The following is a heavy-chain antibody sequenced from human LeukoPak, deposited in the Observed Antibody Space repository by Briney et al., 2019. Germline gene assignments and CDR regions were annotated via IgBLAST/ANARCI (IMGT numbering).Heavy chain of an antibody. CDR1: GFTFSSYS. CDR2: ISSRSSFI. Sequence: GGSLRLSCAASGFTFSSYSMNWVRQAPGKGLECGSSISSRSSFIYYADSVKARFTISRDNAKKSLYLQMNSLRAEDTAVYYCARDDGGNFNDAFDIWGQGTMVTVSS. D-gene: IGHD4-23*01. J-gene: IGHJ3*02. CDR3: ARDDGGNFNDAFDI. V-gene: IGHV3-21*01.